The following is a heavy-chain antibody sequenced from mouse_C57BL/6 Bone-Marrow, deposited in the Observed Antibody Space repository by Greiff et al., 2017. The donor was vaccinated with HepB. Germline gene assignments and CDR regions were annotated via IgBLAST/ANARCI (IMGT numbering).Heavy chain of an antibody. Sequence: EVKLMESGPGLAKPSQTLSLTCSVTGYSITSDYWNWIRKFPGNKLEYMGYISYSGSTDYNPSLKSRISITRDTSKNQYYLQLNSVTTEDTASYYCASSAGYPYYLDYWGQGTTLTVSS. V-gene: IGHV3-8*01. CDR2: ISYSGST. CDR1: GYSITSDY. J-gene: IGHJ2*01. CDR3: ASSAGYPYYLDY. D-gene: IGHD3-2*02.